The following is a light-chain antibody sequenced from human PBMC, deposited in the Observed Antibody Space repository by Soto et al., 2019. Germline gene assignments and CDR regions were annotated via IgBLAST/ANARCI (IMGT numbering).Light chain of an antibody. Sequence: EFVLTQSPGTLSLSPGERATLSCRASQSVGSNSLACYQQKPGQAPRILIYGASTRATGIPDRFSGSGSGTHFAVTISRMEAEGVAVYCWQENGSSPPLTFGGEPRVEIK. V-gene: IGKV3-20*01. CDR1: QSVGSNS. J-gene: IGKJ4*01. CDR3: QENGSSPPLT. CDR2: GAS.